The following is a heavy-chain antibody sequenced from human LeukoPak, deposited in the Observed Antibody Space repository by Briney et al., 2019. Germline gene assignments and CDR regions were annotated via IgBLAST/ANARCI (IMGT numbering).Heavy chain of an antibody. D-gene: IGHD3-22*01. CDR1: GFTFSNAW. CDR3: TASITMIVVVTPDAFDI. J-gene: IGHJ3*02. Sequence: GGSLRLSCAASGFTFSNAWMSWVRQAPGKGLEWVGRIKSKTDGGTTDYAAPVKGRFTISRDDSKNTLYLQMNSLKTEDTAVYYCTASITMIVVVTPDAFDIWGQGTMVTVSS. V-gene: IGHV3-15*01. CDR2: IKSKTDGGTT.